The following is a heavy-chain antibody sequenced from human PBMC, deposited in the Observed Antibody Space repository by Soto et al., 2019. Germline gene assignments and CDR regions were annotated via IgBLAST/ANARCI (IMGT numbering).Heavy chain of an antibody. J-gene: IGHJ4*02. V-gene: IGHV1-46*01. CDR1: GDTFTDYY. Sequence: QVQLVQSGAEVKKPGASVKVSCKASGDTFTDYYIHWVRQAPGQGLEWMGTVNPSGGHTTYAQHFLGRMTMTRDKYTSTLYMELTSLTSEDTAGYYCARGGHVVVVTAAVDYWGQGTLVTVSS. CDR3: ARGGHVVVVTAAVDY. D-gene: IGHD2-21*02. CDR2: VNPSGGHT.